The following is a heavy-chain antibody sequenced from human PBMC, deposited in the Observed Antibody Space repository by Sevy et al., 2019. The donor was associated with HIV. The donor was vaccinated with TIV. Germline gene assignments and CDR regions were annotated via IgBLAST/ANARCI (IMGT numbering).Heavy chain of an antibody. D-gene: IGHD2-8*01. V-gene: IGHV1-2*02. Sequence: ASVKVSCKASGYTFTGYYMHWVRQAPGQGLEWMGWINPNSGGTNYAQKFQGRVTMTRDTSISTAYMELSRLRSDDTAVYYCARLHSLGYCTIGVCPWGQGTLVTVSS. CDR2: INPNSGGT. CDR1: GYTFTGYY. J-gene: IGHJ5*02. CDR3: ARLHSLGYCTIGVCP.